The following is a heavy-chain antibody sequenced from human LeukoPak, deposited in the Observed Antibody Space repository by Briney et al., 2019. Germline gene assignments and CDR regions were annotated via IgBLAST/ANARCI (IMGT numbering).Heavy chain of an antibody. CDR1: GLIFSSYW. D-gene: IGHD4-23*01. Sequence: GGSLRLSCAASGLIFSSYWMHWVRQVPGKGLLWVSRVYTDGTTTDFADSVKGRFTVSRDNAKNTLYLQMDSLRAEDTAMYYCARSVVSTYWYFDLWGRGTLVTVSS. V-gene: IGHV3-74*01. CDR3: ARSVVSTYWYFDL. CDR2: VYTDGTTT. J-gene: IGHJ2*01.